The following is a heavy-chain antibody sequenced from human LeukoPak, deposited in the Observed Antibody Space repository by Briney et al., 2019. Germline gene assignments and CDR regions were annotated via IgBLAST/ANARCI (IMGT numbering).Heavy chain of an antibody. CDR3: ARQHCSGGDCYFFD. Sequence: PGRSLRLSCAASGFTFSSSGMHWVRQAPGKGLEWVAVISYDGSNKDYAGSVKGRFTISRDNSKNTLYLQMNSLRAEDTAVYYCARQHCSGGDCYFFDWGQGTLVTVSS. CDR1: GFTFSSSG. V-gene: IGHV3-30*03. J-gene: IGHJ4*02. CDR2: ISYDGSNK. D-gene: IGHD2-15*01.